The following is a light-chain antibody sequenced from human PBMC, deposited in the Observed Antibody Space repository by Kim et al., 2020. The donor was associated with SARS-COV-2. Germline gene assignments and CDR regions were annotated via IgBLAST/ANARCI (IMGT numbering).Light chain of an antibody. CDR1: NIGSKN. CDR3: HVWDSSTVV. V-gene: IGLV3-9*01. J-gene: IGLJ2*01. Sequence: SYELTQPLSVSVALGQTARITCGGNNIGSKNVHWYQQKPGQAPVLVIYRDSNRPSGIPERFSGSNSGNTATLTISRAQAGDEADYYCHVWDSSTVVFGGG. CDR2: RDS.